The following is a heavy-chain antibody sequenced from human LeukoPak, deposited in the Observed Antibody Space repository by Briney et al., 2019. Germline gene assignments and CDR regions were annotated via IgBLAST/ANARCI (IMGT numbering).Heavy chain of an antibody. CDR2: IYSGGST. V-gene: IGHV3-53*04. D-gene: IGHD4-17*01. J-gene: IGHJ4*02. CDR3: ARAFGDSWFDY. Sequence: GGSLRLSCAASGFTVSINYMSWVRQAPGKGLEWVSVIYSGGSTYYADSVKGRFTISRHNSKNTLYLQMNSLRAEDTAVYYCARAFGDSWFDYWGQGTLVTVSS. CDR1: GFTVSINY.